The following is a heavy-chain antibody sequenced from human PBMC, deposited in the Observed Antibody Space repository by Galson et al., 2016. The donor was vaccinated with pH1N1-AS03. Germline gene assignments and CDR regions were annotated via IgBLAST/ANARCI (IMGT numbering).Heavy chain of an antibody. Sequence: SLRLSCAASGFTFSSYSMVWVRQAPGKGLEWVSYISSSATMIYYADSVKGRFTISRDNAKNSLHLQMTSLRVEDSAVYYCARDDYPKGDAFDIWGHGTTVTVSS. J-gene: IGHJ3*02. CDR3: ARDDYPKGDAFDI. CDR1: GFTFSSYS. V-gene: IGHV3-48*04. CDR2: ISSSATMI. D-gene: IGHD4-11*01.